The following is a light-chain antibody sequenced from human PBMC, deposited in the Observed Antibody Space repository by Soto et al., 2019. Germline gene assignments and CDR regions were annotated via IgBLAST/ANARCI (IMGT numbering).Light chain of an antibody. CDR1: SSNIGSNT. J-gene: IGLJ2*01. Sequence: QLVLTQPPSASGTPGQRVTISCSGSSSNIGSNTVNWYQQLPGTATKLLIHGQNQRPSGVPVRFSGSKSGTSASLAISGLQSEDEADYYCAVWDDSLDGRVFGGGTKLTVL. CDR3: AVWDDSLDGRV. V-gene: IGLV1-44*01. CDR2: GQN.